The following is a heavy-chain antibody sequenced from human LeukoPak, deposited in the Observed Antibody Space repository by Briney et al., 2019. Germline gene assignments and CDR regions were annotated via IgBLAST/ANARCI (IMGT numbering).Heavy chain of an antibody. CDR1: GFIFSSYT. CDR2: ISSSGDTE. Sequence: GGSLRLSCAASGFIFSSYTMNWVRQAPGKGLEWVSYISSSGDTEYYADSVQGRFTVSRDNAKNSLYLQLNSLRAEDTAVYYCARAIRRYYDSSGYYYVENFDYWGQGTLVTVSS. CDR3: ARAIRRYYDSSGYYYVENFDY. D-gene: IGHD3-22*01. J-gene: IGHJ4*02. V-gene: IGHV3-48*01.